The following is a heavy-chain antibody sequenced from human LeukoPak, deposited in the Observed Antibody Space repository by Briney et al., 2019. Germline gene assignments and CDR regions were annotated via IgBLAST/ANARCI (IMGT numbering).Heavy chain of an antibody. CDR2: ISSSGSTV. J-gene: IGHJ4*02. Sequence: GGSLRLSCVASGFDFRSYSMNWVRQAPGKGLEWVSYISSSGSTVYYADSVKGRFTISRDNAKNSLYLQMNSLRAEDTAVYYCARCGQGEFDYWGQGTLVTVSS. CDR3: ARCGQGEFDY. CDR1: GFDFRSYS. V-gene: IGHV3-48*04. D-gene: IGHD3-16*01.